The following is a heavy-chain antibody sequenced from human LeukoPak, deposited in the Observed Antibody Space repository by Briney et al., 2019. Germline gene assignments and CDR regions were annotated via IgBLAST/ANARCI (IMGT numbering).Heavy chain of an antibody. D-gene: IGHD3-3*01. Sequence: HAGGSLGLSCAASGFTFSTFAMNWVRQAPGKGLEWVSTISDAAGTTYYADSVRGRFTISRDNSKNTLYLQMNSLRAEDTAVYYCAKGEFWSAYYNWGQGTLVTVSS. CDR2: ISDAAGTT. J-gene: IGHJ4*02. V-gene: IGHV3-23*01. CDR1: GFTFSTFA. CDR3: AKGEFWSAYYN.